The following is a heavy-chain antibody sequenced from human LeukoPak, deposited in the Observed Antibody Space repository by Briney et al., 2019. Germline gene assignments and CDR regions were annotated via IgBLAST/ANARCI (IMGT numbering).Heavy chain of an antibody. D-gene: IGHD2-15*01. CDR1: GYSFTSYW. V-gene: IGHV5-10-1*01. CDR3: ARRRGYSGYCSGGSCYPSLYYFDY. Sequence: GESLRISCEGSGYSFTSYWISWVRQMPGKGLEWMGRIDPSDSYTNYSPSFQGHVTISADKSISTAYLQWSSLKASDTAMYYCARRRGYSGYCSGGSCYPSLYYFDYWGQGTLVTVSS. J-gene: IGHJ4*02. CDR2: IDPSDSYT.